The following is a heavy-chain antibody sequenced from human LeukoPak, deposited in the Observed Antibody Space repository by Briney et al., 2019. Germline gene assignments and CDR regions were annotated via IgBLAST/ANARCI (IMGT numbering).Heavy chain of an antibody. CDR3: AKNRAPYGSGSHYGMDV. CDR2: VSYDGTNT. D-gene: IGHD3-10*01. J-gene: IGHJ6*02. CDR1: GFTFSSYI. Sequence: RRSLRLSCAASGFTFSSYIMHWVRQAPGKGLEWVAVVSYDGTNTYYVESVKGRFTISRDNAKRTSYLQMNSLRTEDAAVYYCAKNRAPYGSGSHYGMDVWGQGTTVIVSS. V-gene: IGHV3-30*18.